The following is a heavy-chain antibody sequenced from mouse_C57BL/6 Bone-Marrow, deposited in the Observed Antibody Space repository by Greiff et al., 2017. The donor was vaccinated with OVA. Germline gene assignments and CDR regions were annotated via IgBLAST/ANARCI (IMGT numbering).Heavy chain of an antibody. CDR2: IYPGDGDT. J-gene: IGHJ3*01. Sequence: VQLQQSGAELVKPGASVKISCKASGYAFSSYWMNWVKQRPGKGLEWIGQIYPGDGDTNYNGKFKGKAKLTADKSSSTAYMQLSSLTSEDSAVYFCARGGYYGNSPWFAYWGQGTLVTVSA. V-gene: IGHV1-80*01. CDR3: ARGGYYGNSPWFAY. CDR1: GYAFSSYW. D-gene: IGHD2-1*01.